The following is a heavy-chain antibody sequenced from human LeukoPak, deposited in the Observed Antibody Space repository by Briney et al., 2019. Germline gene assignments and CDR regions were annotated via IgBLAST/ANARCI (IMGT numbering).Heavy chain of an antibody. J-gene: IGHJ4*02. CDR1: GYTFTGYY. V-gene: IGHV1-2*02. CDR3: ARGSYYYDSSGYYYHY. CDR2: INPNSGGT. D-gene: IGHD3-22*01. Sequence: ASVKVSCKASGYTFTGYYMHWVRQAPGQGLEWMGWINPNSGGTNYAQKFQGRVTMTRDTSISTAYMELSRLRSDDTAVYYCARGSYYYDSSGYYYHYWGQGTLVIVSS.